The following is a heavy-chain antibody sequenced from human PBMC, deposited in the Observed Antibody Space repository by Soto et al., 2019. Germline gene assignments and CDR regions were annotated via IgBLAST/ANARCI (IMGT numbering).Heavy chain of an antibody. CDR2: IIPIFGTA. J-gene: IGHJ6*02. CDR1: GGTFSSYA. Sequence: QVQLVQSGAEVKKPGSSVKVSCKASGGTFSSYAISWVQQAPGQGLEWMGGIIPIFGTANYAQKFQGRVTITADESTSTAYMELSSLRSEDTAVYYCARDLEVRAGGYYYGMDVWGQGTTVTVSS. CDR3: ARDLEVRAGGYYYGMDV. D-gene: IGHD3-10*01. V-gene: IGHV1-69*12.